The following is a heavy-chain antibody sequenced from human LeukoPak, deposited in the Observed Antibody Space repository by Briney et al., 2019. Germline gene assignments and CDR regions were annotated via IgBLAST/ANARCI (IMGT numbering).Heavy chain of an antibody. D-gene: IGHD3-10*01. J-gene: IGHJ5*02. CDR3: ARDGDYGTGSYYRGCIDT. CDR1: GYSFTAFY. Sequence: ASVKVSCKTAGYSFTAFYIHLVRQAPGPGLEWMGWIHPRRAETAYAHKVTGRVTMTRDPSTSTAYLDLRGLRSDDTAVYYCARDGDYGTGSYYRGCIDTWGQGTPVTVSP. CDR2: IHPRRAET. V-gene: IGHV1-2*02.